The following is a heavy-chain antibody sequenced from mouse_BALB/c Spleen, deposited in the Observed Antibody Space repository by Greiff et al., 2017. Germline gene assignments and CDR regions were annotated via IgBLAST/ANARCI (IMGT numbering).Heavy chain of an antibody. CDR3: ARREGLVRQGYFDV. V-gene: IGHV1S26*01. CDR1: GYTFSSYW. J-gene: IGHJ1*01. D-gene: IGHD2-14*01. Sequence: QVQLQQSGAELMKPGASVKISCKATGYTFSSYWIEWVKQRPGQGLEWIGYINPSSGYTNYNQKFKDKATLTADKSSSTAYMQLSSLTSEDSAVYYCARREGLVRQGYFDVWGAGTTVTVSS. CDR2: INPSSGYT.